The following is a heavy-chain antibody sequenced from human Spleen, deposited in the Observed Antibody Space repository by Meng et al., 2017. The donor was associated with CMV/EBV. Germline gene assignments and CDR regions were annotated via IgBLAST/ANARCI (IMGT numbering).Heavy chain of an antibody. CDR2: IYHSGSA. CDR1: GGSISSSNW. Sequence: VSGGSISSSNWWSGVRQPPGKGLEWIGQIYHSGSANYNPSLKSRVTISVDKSKNQFSLKLTSVTAADTAVYYCARDAIPSGYYDGNYWGQGTLVTVSS. J-gene: IGHJ4*02. V-gene: IGHV4-4*02. CDR3: ARDAIPSGYYDGNY. D-gene: IGHD3-22*01.